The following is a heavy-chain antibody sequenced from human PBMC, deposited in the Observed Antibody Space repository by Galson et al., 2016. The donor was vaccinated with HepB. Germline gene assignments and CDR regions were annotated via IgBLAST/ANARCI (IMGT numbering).Heavy chain of an antibody. CDR3: ARRRHWEYAFDN. CDR1: GYTFTGYY. D-gene: IGHD1-26*01. J-gene: IGHJ3*02. V-gene: IGHV1-2*02. Sequence: VKVSCKASGYTFTGYYIHWVRQAPGQGLEWMGWINPNKGDTNYAQKFQGRVTMALDTSIATVYMELSRLRSDDTAVYYCARRRHWEYAFDNWGQGTLVTVSS. CDR2: INPNKGDT.